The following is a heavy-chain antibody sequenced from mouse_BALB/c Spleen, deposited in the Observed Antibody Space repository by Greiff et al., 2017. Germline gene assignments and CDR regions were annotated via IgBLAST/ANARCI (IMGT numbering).Heavy chain of an antibody. CDR3: ARGTMIYWYFDV. CDR2: ISDGGSYT. Sequence: EVNLVESGGGLVKPGGSLKLSCAASGFTFSDYYMYWVRQTPEKRLEWVATISDGGSYTYYPDSVKGRFTISRDNAKNNLYLQMSSLKSEDTAMYYCARGTMIYWYFDVWGAGTTVTVSS. V-gene: IGHV5-4*02. J-gene: IGHJ1*01. CDR1: GFTFSDYY. D-gene: IGHD2-4*01.